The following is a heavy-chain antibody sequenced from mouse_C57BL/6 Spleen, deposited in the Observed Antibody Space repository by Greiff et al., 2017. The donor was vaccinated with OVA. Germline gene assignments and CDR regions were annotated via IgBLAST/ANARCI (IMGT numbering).Heavy chain of an antibody. J-gene: IGHJ4*01. D-gene: IGHD1-1*01. V-gene: IGHV1-9*01. Sequence: VQLQQSGAELMKPGASVKLSCKASGYTFTGYWIEWVKQRPGHGLEWIGEIFPGSGGTNYNEKFKGKATFTADTSSNTAYMQLSSLTTEDSAVDYCARGRGYYSRGYYAMDYWGQGTSVTVSS. CDR2: IFPGSGGT. CDR1: GYTFTGYW. CDR3: ARGRGYYSRGYYAMDY.